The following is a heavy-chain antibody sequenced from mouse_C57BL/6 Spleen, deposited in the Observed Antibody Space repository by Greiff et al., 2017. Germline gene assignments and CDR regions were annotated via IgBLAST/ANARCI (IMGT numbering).Heavy chain of an antibody. V-gene: IGHV2-5*01. Sequence: VMLVESGPGLVQPSQSLSITCTVSGFSLTSYGVHWVRQSPGKGLEWLGVIWRGGSTDYNAAFMSRLSITKDNSKSQVFFKMNSLQADDTAIYYCAKTYGSSSEVLFAYWGQGTLVTVSA. J-gene: IGHJ3*01. CDR3: AKTYGSSSEVLFAY. CDR2: IWRGGST. CDR1: GFSLTSYG. D-gene: IGHD1-1*01.